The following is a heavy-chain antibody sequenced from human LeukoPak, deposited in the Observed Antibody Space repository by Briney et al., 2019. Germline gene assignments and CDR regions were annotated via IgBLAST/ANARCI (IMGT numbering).Heavy chain of an antibody. CDR1: GGTFSSYA. V-gene: IGHV1-69*06. CDR2: IIPIFGTA. J-gene: IGHJ6*04. Sequence: SVKVSCKASGGTFSSYAISWVRQAPGQGLEWMGGIIPIFGTANYAQKFQGRVTITADKSTSTAYMELSSLRSEDTAVYYCARVRYYYGSGSYYSDYYYGMDVWGKGTTVTVSS. CDR3: ARVRYYYGSGSYYSDYYYGMDV. D-gene: IGHD3-10*01.